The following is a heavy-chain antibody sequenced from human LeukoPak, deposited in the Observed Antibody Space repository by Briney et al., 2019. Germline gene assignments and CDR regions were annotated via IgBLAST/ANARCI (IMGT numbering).Heavy chain of an antibody. J-gene: IGHJ6*03. CDR1: GFTFSSYW. V-gene: IGHV3-74*01. CDR2: INSDGSST. D-gene: IGHD6-13*01. CDR3: AKQGPGSSWYSGYYYYMDV. Sequence: PGGSLRLSCAASGFTFSSYWMHWVRQAPGKGLVWVSRINSDGSSTSYADSVKGRFTISRDNAKNTLYLQMNSLRAEDTAVYYCAKQGPGSSWYSGYYYYMDVWGKGTTVTVSS.